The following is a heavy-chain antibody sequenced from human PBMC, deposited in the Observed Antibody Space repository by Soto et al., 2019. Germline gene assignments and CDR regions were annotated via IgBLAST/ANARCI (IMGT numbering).Heavy chain of an antibody. J-gene: IGHJ4*02. CDR2: INHSGST. V-gene: IGHV4-34*01. CDR3: ARHPLNYYDSSGFQNYFDY. CDR1: GGSFSGYY. Sequence: SSETLSLTCAVYGGSFSGYYWSWVRQPPGKGLEWIGEINHSGSTNYNPSLKSRVTISVDTSKNQFSLKLSSVTAADTAVYYCARHPLNYYDSSGFQNYFDYWGQGTLVTVSS. D-gene: IGHD3-22*01.